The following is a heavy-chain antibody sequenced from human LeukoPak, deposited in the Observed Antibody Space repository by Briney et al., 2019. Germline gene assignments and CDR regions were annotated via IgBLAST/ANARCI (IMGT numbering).Heavy chain of an antibody. D-gene: IGHD1-26*01. CDR2: ISYDGSNK. CDR1: GFTFSSYG. Sequence: GGSLRLSCAASGFTFSSYGMNWVRQAPGKGLEWVAVISYDGSNKYYADSVKGRFTISRDNSKNTLYLQMNSLRAEDTAVYYCAKNSGSYDGAFDIWGQGTMVTVSS. V-gene: IGHV3-30*18. CDR3: AKNSGSYDGAFDI. J-gene: IGHJ3*02.